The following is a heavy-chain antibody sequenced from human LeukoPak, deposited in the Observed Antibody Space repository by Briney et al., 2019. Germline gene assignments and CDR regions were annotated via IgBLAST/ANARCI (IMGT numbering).Heavy chain of an antibody. CDR2: IYYSGST. D-gene: IGHD6-13*01. V-gene: IGHV4-59*01. Sequence: SETLSLTCTVSGGSISSYYWSWIRQPPGKGLEWIGYIYYSGSTNYNPSLKSRVTISVDTSKNQFSLKLSSVTAADTAVYYCARDRYSSSHPGGYYGMDVWGQGTTVTVSS. CDR1: GGSISSYY. CDR3: ARDRYSSSHPGGYYGMDV. J-gene: IGHJ6*02.